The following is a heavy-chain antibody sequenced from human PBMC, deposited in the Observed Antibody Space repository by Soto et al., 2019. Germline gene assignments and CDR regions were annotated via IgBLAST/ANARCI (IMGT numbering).Heavy chain of an antibody. J-gene: IGHJ4*02. Sequence: GASLKISCKGSGYSFTSYWIGWVRQMPGKGLEWMGIIYPGDSDTRYSPSFQGQVTISADKSISTAYLQWSSLKASDTAMYYCARHGAGYCSGGSCYSTGSGDYWGQGTLVTVS. CDR3: ARHGAGYCSGGSCYSTGSGDY. CDR1: GYSFTSYW. D-gene: IGHD2-15*01. CDR2: IYPGDSDT. V-gene: IGHV5-51*01.